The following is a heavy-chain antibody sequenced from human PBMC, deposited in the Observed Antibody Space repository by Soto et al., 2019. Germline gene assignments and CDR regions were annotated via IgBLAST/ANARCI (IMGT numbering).Heavy chain of an antibody. Sequence: GGSLRLSCAASGFTFSSYAMHWVRQAPGKGLEWVAVISYDGSNKYYADSVKGRFTISRDNSKNTLYLQMNSLRAEDTAVYYCARERVGTYYYDSSGYYPGGMDVWGQGTTVTVSS. CDR2: ISYDGSNK. J-gene: IGHJ6*02. CDR3: ARERVGTYYYDSSGYYPGGMDV. D-gene: IGHD3-22*01. V-gene: IGHV3-30-3*01. CDR1: GFTFSSYA.